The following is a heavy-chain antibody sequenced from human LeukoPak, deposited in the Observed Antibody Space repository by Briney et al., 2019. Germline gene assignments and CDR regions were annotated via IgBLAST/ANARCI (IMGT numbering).Heavy chain of an antibody. J-gene: IGHJ4*02. Sequence: GGSLRLSCAASGFTFSSYEMNWVRQAPGRGLEWVSVISSSGGSTYYAESVKDRFTISRDKSKSTLYLHMDSLRAEDTAIYHCAKAAYSSGWSYFDYWGQGTLVTVSS. V-gene: IGHV3-23*01. CDR1: GFTFSSYE. CDR2: ISSSGGST. D-gene: IGHD6-19*01. CDR3: AKAAYSSGWSYFDY.